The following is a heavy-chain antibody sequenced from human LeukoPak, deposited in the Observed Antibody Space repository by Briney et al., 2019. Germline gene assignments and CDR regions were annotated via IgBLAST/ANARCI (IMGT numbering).Heavy chain of an antibody. CDR3: ARGLRLGELSLGY. V-gene: IGHV4-59*01. CDR2: ISYGGST. J-gene: IGHJ4*02. Sequence: PSETLSLTCTVSGGSISSYYWSWIRQPPGKGLEWIGYISYGGSTKFNPSLESRVTMSVDTSRNQFSLKLNSVTAADTAVYYCARGLRLGELSLGYWGQGTLVTVSS. D-gene: IGHD3-16*02. CDR1: GGSISSYY.